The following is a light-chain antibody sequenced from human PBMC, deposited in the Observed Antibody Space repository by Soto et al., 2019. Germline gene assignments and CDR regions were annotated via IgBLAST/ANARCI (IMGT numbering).Light chain of an antibody. J-gene: IGKJ1*01. CDR2: GAF. V-gene: IGKV3-20*01. Sequence: EIVLTQSPGTLSFAPGETATLSCRAIQSISSNFLAWYQQKPGQAPRLLIYGAFSRATGIPDRFSGSGSGTDFTLTITRLEPEDFAVYYCQQYSSSPTWTFGQGTKVDIK. CDR3: QQYSSSPTWT. CDR1: QSISSNF.